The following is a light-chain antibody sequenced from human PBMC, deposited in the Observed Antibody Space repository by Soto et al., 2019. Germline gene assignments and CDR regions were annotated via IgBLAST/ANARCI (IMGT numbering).Light chain of an antibody. CDR2: EVS. J-gene: IGLJ1*01. CDR1: SSDVGGYNL. CDR3: CSYAGSSTYV. Sequence: QSVLTQPASVSGSPGQSITISCTGTSSDVGGYNLVSWYQQHPGKAPKLIIYEVSKRPSGLSYRFSGSKSGNTASLTISGLQAVYEADYYCCSYAGSSTYVFGTGTRSPS. V-gene: IGLV2-23*02.